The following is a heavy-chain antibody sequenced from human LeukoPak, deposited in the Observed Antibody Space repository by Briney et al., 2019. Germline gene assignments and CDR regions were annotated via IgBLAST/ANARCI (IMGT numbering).Heavy chain of an antibody. D-gene: IGHD2-21*01. CDR2: ISGTGGAT. V-gene: IGHV3-23*01. CDR1: RIRFWKYS. Sequence: GSLRLSRVASRIRFWKYSLDRVRPAPGKGLQLVSQISGTGGATWYAGFARDRFTISRDNSKKTLYLQMSGLRVEDTAMYYCVKDPRDTYGTNWFVSWGQGTLLIVSS. CDR3: VKDPRDTYGTNWFVS. J-gene: IGHJ5*01.